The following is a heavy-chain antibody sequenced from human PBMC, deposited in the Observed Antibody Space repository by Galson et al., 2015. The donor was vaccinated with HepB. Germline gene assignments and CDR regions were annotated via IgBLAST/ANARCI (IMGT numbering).Heavy chain of an antibody. J-gene: IGHJ4*02. CDR2: ISYDGSNK. Sequence: SLRLSCAASGFTFSSYGMHWVRQAPGKGLEWVAVISYDGSNKYYADSVKGRFTISRDNSKNTLYLQMNSLRAEDTAVYYCAKDDDSSGWYEDYFDYWGQGTLVTVSS. CDR1: GFTFSSYG. V-gene: IGHV3-30*18. D-gene: IGHD6-19*01. CDR3: AKDDDSSGWYEDYFDY.